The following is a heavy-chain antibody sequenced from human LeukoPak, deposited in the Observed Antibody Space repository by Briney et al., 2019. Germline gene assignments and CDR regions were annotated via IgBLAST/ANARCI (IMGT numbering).Heavy chain of an antibody. CDR3: AMYSSSSLGNVKNY. Sequence: SETLSLTCTVSGGSISSYYWSWIRQPPGKGLEWIGYIYYIGSTNYNPSLKSRVTISVDTSKNQFSLKLSSVTAADTAVYYCAMYSSSSLGNVKNYWGQGTLVTVSS. CDR1: GGSISSYY. V-gene: IGHV4-59*01. D-gene: IGHD6-6*01. CDR2: IYYIGST. J-gene: IGHJ4*02.